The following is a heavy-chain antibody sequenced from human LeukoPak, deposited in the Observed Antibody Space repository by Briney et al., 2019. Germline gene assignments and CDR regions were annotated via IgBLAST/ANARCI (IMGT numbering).Heavy chain of an antibody. Sequence: GASVKVSCKASGYTFTSYGISWVRQAPGQGLEWMGWISAYNGNTNYAQKLQGRVTMTTDTSTSTAYMELRSLRSDDTAVYYCAREDGYDSSGYYPYNWFDPWGQGTLVTVSS. D-gene: IGHD3-22*01. CDR2: ISAYNGNT. CDR1: GYTFTSYG. CDR3: AREDGYDSSGYYPYNWFDP. V-gene: IGHV1-18*01. J-gene: IGHJ5*02.